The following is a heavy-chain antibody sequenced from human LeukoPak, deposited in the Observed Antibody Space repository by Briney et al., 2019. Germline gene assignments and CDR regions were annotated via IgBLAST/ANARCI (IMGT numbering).Heavy chain of an antibody. J-gene: IGHJ4*02. CDR1: GGSISSYY. CDR2: IFYTGSA. D-gene: IGHD3-3*01. CDR3: ARCPSWSGYSFDY. Sequence: PSETLSLTCTVSGGSISSYYWTWIRQPPRKGLEWIGYIFYTGSANYNPSLKSRVTKSVDTSKNQFSLKLSSVTAADTAVYYCARCPSWSGYSFDYWGQGTLVTVSS. V-gene: IGHV4-59*01.